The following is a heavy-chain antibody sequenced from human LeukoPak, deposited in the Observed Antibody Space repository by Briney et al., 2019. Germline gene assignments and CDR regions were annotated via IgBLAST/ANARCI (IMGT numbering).Heavy chain of an antibody. D-gene: IGHD6-13*01. Sequence: PSETLSLTCTVSGGSISDYYWSWIRQPPGKGLEWIGYIYFSGSTNYNPSLKSRVTISVDTSKNQFSLKLSSVTAADTAVYYCNGVLAAGTAPDYWGQGTLVTVSS. V-gene: IGHV4-59*01. CDR1: GGSISDYY. CDR2: IYFSGST. J-gene: IGHJ4*02. CDR3: NGVLAAGTAPDY.